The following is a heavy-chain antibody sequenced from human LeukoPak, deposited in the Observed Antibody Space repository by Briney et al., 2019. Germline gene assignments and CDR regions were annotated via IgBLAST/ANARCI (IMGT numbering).Heavy chain of an antibody. CDR1: GGTFSNYA. CDR3: ARGARYSNTLFDY. Sequence: SVTVSCNASGGTFSNYAIGWVRHAPGQGLEWVGGIIPIFGTTAYAQNLQGRVTITADGSTSTAWMKLSNLRSEDTAVYYCARGARYSNTLFDYWGQGTLVTVSS. J-gene: IGHJ4*02. V-gene: IGHV1-69*01. D-gene: IGHD4-11*01. CDR2: IIPIFGTT.